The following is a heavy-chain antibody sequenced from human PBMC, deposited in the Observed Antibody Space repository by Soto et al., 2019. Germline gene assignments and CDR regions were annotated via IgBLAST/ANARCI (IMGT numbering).Heavy chain of an antibody. CDR3: ARDPQWLSRYDY. Sequence: PGGSLRLSCAASGFTFNSYTMHWVRQAPGKGLEWVAVISYDGSNKYYADSVKGRFTISRDNSKNTLYVQMNSLRVEDTAVYYCARDPQWLSRYDYWGQGTLVTVSS. D-gene: IGHD5-12*01. CDR1: GFTFNSYT. V-gene: IGHV3-30-3*01. CDR2: ISYDGSNK. J-gene: IGHJ4*02.